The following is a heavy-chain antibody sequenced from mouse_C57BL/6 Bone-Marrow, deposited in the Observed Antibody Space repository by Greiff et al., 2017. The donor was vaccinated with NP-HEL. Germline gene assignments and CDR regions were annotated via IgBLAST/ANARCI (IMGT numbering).Heavy chain of an antibody. CDR1: GFTFSSYG. Sequence: EVQLVESGGDLVKPGGSLKLSCAASGFTFSSYGMSWVRQTPDKRLEWVATISSGGSYTYYPDSVKGRFTISRDNAKNTLYLQMSSLKSEDTAMYYCARHPPITTVVAFDYWGQGTTLTVSS. V-gene: IGHV5-6*01. CDR3: ARHPPITTVVAFDY. D-gene: IGHD1-1*01. J-gene: IGHJ2*01. CDR2: ISSGGSYT.